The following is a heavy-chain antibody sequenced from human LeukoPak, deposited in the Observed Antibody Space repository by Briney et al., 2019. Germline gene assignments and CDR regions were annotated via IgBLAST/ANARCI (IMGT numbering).Heavy chain of an antibody. CDR1: GFTVSSNY. CDR2: IYSGGST. V-gene: IGHV3-53*01. Sequence: GGSLRLSCAASGFTVSSNYMSWVRQAPGKGLEWVSVIYSGGSTYYADSVKGRFTISRDNSKNTLYLQMNSLRAEDTAVYYCASXEGGYSYAFWYWGQGTLVTVSS. CDR3: ASXEGGYSYAFWY. J-gene: IGHJ4*02. D-gene: IGHD5-18*01.